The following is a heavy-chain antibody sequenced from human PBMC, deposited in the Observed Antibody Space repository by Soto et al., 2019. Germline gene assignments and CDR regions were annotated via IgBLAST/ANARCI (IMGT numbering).Heavy chain of an antibody. CDR1: GGSISSYY. D-gene: IGHD4-17*01. Sequence: SETLSLTCTVSGGSISSYYWSWIRQPPGKGLEWIGYIYYSGSTNYNPSLKSRVTISVDTSKNQFSLKLSSVTAADTAVYYCARLRGYGDYDFDYWGQGTLVTVSS. CDR3: ARLRGYGDYDFDY. J-gene: IGHJ4*02. V-gene: IGHV4-59*01. CDR2: IYYSGST.